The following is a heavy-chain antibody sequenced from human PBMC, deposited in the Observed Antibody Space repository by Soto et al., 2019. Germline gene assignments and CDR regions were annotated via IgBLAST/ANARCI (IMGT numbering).Heavy chain of an antibody. D-gene: IGHD2-2*02. J-gene: IGHJ5*02. V-gene: IGHV3-7*05. CDR3: ARCIVVVPAAIEGWFDP. CDR2: IKQDGSEK. Sequence: PGWSLRLSCAASGFTFSSYWMSWVRQAPGKGLEWVADIKQDGSEKYYVDSVKGRFTISRDNAKNSLYLQMNSLRAEDTAVYYCARCIVVVPAAIEGWFDPWGQGTLVTVSS. CDR1: GFTFSSYW.